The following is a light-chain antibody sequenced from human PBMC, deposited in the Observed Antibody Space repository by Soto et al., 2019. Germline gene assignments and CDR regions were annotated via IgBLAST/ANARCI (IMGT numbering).Light chain of an antibody. CDR3: QQYYNFPRT. J-gene: IGKJ1*01. V-gene: IGKV4-1*01. CDR2: WAS. CDR1: QTIFYSSNNRNY. Sequence: DIVMTQSPDSLTVSLGERATINCTSSQTIFYSSNNRNYLAWYQQRPGQPPKLXIYWASTRESGVPDRFSGSGSGTDFTLTISSLQTEDVALYYCQQYYNFPRTFGQGTKVDIK.